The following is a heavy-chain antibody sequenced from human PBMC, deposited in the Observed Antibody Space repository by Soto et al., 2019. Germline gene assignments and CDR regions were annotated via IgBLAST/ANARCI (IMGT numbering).Heavy chain of an antibody. D-gene: IGHD6-25*01. CDR3: AAEGDSSGY. J-gene: IGHJ4*02. Sequence: QVQLVQSGAEVKKPGSSVKVSCKASGGTFSSYAISWVRQAPGQGLEWMGGIIPIFGTAHYAQKFQGRVTLPADDSTRTAYMELGSLRSEDTGVYYGAAEGDSSGYWGQGTLVTVSS. CDR1: GGTFSSYA. CDR2: IIPIFGTA. V-gene: IGHV1-69*01.